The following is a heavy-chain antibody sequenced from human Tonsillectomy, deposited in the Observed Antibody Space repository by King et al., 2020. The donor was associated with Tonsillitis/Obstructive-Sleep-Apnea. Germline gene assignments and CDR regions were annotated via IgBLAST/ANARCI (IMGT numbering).Heavy chain of an antibody. CDR3: ARDEGIVVVPAARGFDP. V-gene: IGHV4-34*01. J-gene: IGHJ5*02. CDR2: INHSGST. D-gene: IGHD2-2*01. Sequence: VQLQQWGAGLLKPSETLSLTCAVYGGSFSGYYWSWIRQPPGKGLEWIGEINHSGSTNYNPSLKSRVTISVDTSKNQFSLKLSSVTAADTAVYYCARDEGIVVVPAARGFDPWGQGTLVTVSS. CDR1: GGSFSGYY.